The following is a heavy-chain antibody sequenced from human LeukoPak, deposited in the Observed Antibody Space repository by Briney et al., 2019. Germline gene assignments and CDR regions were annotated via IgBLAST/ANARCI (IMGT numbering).Heavy chain of an antibody. V-gene: IGHV1-2*02. Sequence: ASVNVSCKASVYTFTGYYMHWVRQAPGQGLEWMGWNNPNSGGTNYAQNFQGRVTMTRDTSISTAHMELSRLRSDATAVYYCARALYYYGSGSYYDFDYWGQGTLVTVSS. CDR1: VYTFTGYY. J-gene: IGHJ4*02. CDR3: ARALYYYGSGSYYDFDY. CDR2: NNPNSGGT. D-gene: IGHD3-10*01.